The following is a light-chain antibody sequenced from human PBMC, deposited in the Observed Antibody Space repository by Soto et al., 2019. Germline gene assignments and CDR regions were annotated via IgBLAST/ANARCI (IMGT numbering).Light chain of an antibody. CDR1: QSLKGN. CDR2: GAS. J-gene: IGKJ4*01. V-gene: IGKV3-15*01. Sequence: EIVMTQSPATLSVSPGERATLSCRASQSLKGNLAWYQQKPGQGARLLIYGASTRATGIPARFSGSGSGTEFTLTIGSLQSEDFAVYHCQQYNKWPLTFGGGTKVEIK. CDR3: QQYNKWPLT.